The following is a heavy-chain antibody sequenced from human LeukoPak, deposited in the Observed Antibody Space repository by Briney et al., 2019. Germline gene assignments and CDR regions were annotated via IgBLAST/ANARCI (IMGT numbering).Heavy chain of an antibody. J-gene: IGHJ3*02. D-gene: IGHD1-26*01. CDR1: GYTFTSYD. Sequence: ASVKVSCKASGYTFTSYDINWVRQATGQGLEWMGWINPNSGGTNYAQKFQGRVTMTRDTSIGTAYMELSRLRSDDTAVYYCASLIVGDQDDAFDIWGQGTMVTVSS. V-gene: IGHV1-2*02. CDR3: ASLIVGDQDDAFDI. CDR2: INPNSGGT.